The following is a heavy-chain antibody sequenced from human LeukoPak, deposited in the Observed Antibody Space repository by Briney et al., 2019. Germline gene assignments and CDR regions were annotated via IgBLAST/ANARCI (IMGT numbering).Heavy chain of an antibody. Sequence: SETLSLTCTVSGGSISSYYWSWIRQPPGKGLEWIGYIYYSGSTNYNPSLKSRVTISVDTSKNQFSLKLSSVTAADTAVYYCARHHGGYCSSTSPRVCYYYYGMDVWGQGTTVTVSS. CDR2: IYYSGST. V-gene: IGHV4-59*08. J-gene: IGHJ6*02. CDR3: ARHHGGYCSSTSPRVCYYYYGMDV. CDR1: GGSISSYY. D-gene: IGHD2-2*01.